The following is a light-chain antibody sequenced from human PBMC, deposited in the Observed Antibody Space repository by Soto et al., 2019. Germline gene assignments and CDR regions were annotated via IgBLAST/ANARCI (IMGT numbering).Light chain of an antibody. CDR1: QSVSTN. CDR2: GAI. J-gene: IGKJ2*01. CDR3: QHYNNWPPYA. Sequence: EIVMTQSPATLSVSPGERATLSCRASQSVSTNLAWYQQRPGQAPRLLIYGAITRTIGIPARFSGSGSGTEFTLPISSLQSEDFAVYYCQHYNNWPPYAFGQGTKLEIK. V-gene: IGKV3-15*01.